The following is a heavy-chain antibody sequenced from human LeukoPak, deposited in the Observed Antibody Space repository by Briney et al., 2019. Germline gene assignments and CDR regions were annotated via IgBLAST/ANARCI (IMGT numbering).Heavy chain of an antibody. V-gene: IGHV1-2*02. Sequence: ASVKVSCKASGYTFANYAIHWVRQAPGQRFEWMGWINPNSGGTNYAQKFQGSVTMTRDTSISTAYMELSRLRSDDTAVYYCARDPGSSSWSTYYYYYMDVWGKGTTVTVSS. J-gene: IGHJ6*03. CDR1: GYTFANYA. CDR2: INPNSGGT. CDR3: ARDPGSSSWSTYYYYYMDV. D-gene: IGHD6-13*01.